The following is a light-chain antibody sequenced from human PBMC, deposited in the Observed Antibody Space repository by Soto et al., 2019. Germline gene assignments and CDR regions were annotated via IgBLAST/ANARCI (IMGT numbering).Light chain of an antibody. J-gene: IGLJ3*02. Sequence: QSVLTQPPSVSGAPGQRVTISCTESSSNIGAGYDVHWYQQLPGTAPKLLIYGNSNRPSGVPDRFSGSKSGTSASLAITGLQAEDEAAHYCQSYDSSLSGWVFGGGTKLTVL. CDR3: QSYDSSLSGWV. CDR1: SSNIGAGYD. CDR2: GNS. V-gene: IGLV1-40*01.